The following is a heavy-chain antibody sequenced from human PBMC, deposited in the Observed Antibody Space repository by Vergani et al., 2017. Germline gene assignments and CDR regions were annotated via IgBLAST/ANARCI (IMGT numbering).Heavy chain of an antibody. CDR1: GGSVRTSIGYY. CDR3: ARGSRAEGGSGPDK. J-gene: IGHJ4*02. D-gene: IGHD6-13*01. Sequence: QVQLQESGPGLVKPSQTLSLFCTVSGGSVRTSIGYYWTWIRQPAGKTREWIGEIFSSGTTNYNPSFKNRVTMSVDTSKNQFSLKLNSVTAADTAVYYCARGSRAEGGSGPDKWGQGTLVTVSS. CDR2: IFSSGTT. V-gene: IGHV4-61*02.